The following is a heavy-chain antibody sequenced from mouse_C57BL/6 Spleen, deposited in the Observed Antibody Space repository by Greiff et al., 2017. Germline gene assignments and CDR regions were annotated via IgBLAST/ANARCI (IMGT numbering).Heavy chain of an antibody. D-gene: IGHD3-1*01. CDR1: GYSFTGYY. Sequence: EVLLVESGPELVKPGASVKISCKASGYSFTGYYMNWVKQSPEKSLEWIGEINPSTGGTTYNQKFKAKATLTVDKSSSTAYMQLKSLTSEDSAVYYCARSGLWYFDVWGTGTTVTVSS. J-gene: IGHJ1*03. V-gene: IGHV1-42*01. CDR3: ARSGLWYFDV. CDR2: INPSTGGT.